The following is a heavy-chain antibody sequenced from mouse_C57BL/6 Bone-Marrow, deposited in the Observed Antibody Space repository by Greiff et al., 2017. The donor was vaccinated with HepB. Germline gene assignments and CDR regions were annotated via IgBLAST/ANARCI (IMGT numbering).Heavy chain of an antibody. V-gene: IGHV1-9*01. Sequence: QVQLQQSGAELMKPGASVKLSCKATGYTFTGYWIEWVKQRPGHGLEWIGEILPGSGSTNYNAKFKGKATFTADTSSNTAYMQLSSLTTEDSAIYYCARSTIVTKYYFDYGGQGTTLTVSS. CDR3: ARSTIVTKYYFDY. CDR1: GYTFTGYW. D-gene: IGHD2-5*01. CDR2: ILPGSGST. J-gene: IGHJ2*01.